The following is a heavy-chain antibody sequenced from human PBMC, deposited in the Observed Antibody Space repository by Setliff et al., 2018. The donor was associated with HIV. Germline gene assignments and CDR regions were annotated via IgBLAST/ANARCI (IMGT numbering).Heavy chain of an antibody. V-gene: IGHV1-46*01. CDR2: IKPSGVSA. Sequence: ASVKVSCKASGYTFTRNQIHGVRQAPGQGLEWMGIIKPSGVSAAYAEKCRGRVTMTSDTSTNTVYMELRRLRSEETAVFYCARDGGDGSGYYYADYWGQGTLVTVSS. J-gene: IGHJ4*02. CDR1: GYTFTRNQ. CDR3: ARDGGDGSGYYYADY. D-gene: IGHD3-22*01.